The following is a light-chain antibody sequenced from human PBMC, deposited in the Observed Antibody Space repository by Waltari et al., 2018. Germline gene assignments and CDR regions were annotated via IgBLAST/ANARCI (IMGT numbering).Light chain of an antibody. V-gene: IGLV2-14*03. J-gene: IGLJ2*01. Sequence: QSALTQPAALSGSPGQPTTLSCTGTSADIGLSNFVSWYQHHPGEAPKLIIFDVTKRPSGISDRFSGSKSGNTASLTISGLQNEDEGHYYCSSHTTTSTLVFGGGTKLTVL. CDR1: SADIGLSNF. CDR2: DVT. CDR3: SSHTTTSTLV.